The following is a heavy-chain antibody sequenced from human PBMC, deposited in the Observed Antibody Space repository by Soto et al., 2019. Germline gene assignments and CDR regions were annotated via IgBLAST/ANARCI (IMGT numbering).Heavy chain of an antibody. CDR2: IIPIFGTA. CDR1: GGTFSSYA. J-gene: IGHJ4*02. CDR3: ARDGGTGTKHDY. D-gene: IGHD1-7*01. Sequence: GASVKVSCKASGGTFSSYAVSWVRQAPGQGLEWMGGIIPIFGTANYAQKFQGRVTITADESTSTAYMELSSLRSEDTAVYYCARDGGTGTKHDYWGQGTLVTVSS. V-gene: IGHV1-69*13.